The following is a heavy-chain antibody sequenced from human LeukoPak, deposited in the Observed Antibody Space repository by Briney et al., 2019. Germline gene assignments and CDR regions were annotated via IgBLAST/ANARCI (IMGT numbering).Heavy chain of an antibody. J-gene: IGHJ4*02. CDR3: DSGGGKIPV. Sequence: SGGSLRLSCTAAGISTGSYVVSWVRQAPGKGLEWVSGLSGGGGRAFYADSVKGRFTISSDNSKNTVYLQLNSLRAEDTAVYYCDSGGGKIPVWGQGTLVTVSS. V-gene: IGHV3-23*01. D-gene: IGHD1-26*01. CDR2: LSGGGGRA. CDR1: GISTGSYV.